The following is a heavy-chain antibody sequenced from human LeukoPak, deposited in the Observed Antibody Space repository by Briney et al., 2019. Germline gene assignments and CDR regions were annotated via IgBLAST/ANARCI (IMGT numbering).Heavy chain of an antibody. Sequence: GGSLRLSCAASGFTFSSYSMNWVRQAPGKGLEWVSYISSSSSTIYYADSVKGRFTISRDNAKNSPYLQMNSLRDEDTAVYYCALSSTSYDYFDYWGQGTLVTVSS. V-gene: IGHV3-48*02. CDR2: ISSSSSTI. CDR3: ALSSTSYDYFDY. D-gene: IGHD2-2*01. J-gene: IGHJ4*02. CDR1: GFTFSSYS.